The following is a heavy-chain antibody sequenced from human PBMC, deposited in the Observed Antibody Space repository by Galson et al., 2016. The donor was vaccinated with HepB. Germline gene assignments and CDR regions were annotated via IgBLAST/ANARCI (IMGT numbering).Heavy chain of an antibody. V-gene: IGHV3-33*01. Sequence: SLRLSCAASGFTFSRYGMHWVRQAPGKGLEWVAVILYDGSKKYYADSVKGRFTISRDNSKNTLYLQMNCLRAEDTAVYYCARDSFTIFGVTPNWFDPWGQGTLVTVSS. J-gene: IGHJ5*02. CDR3: ARDSFTIFGVTPNWFDP. D-gene: IGHD3-3*01. CDR1: GFTFSRYG. CDR2: ILYDGSKK.